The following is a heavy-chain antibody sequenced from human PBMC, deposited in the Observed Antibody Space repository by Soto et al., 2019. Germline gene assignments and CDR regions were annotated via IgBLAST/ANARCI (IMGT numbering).Heavy chain of an antibody. D-gene: IGHD5-18*01. CDR3: AQYVYSYGY. J-gene: IGHJ4*02. V-gene: IGHV1-69*02. Sequence: QVQLVQSGAEVKKPGSSVMVSCKASGGTFSSGTISWVRQAPGQGLEWMGRIIPILGIANYAQNFQVRVTITADKSTSTAYMTLSSLGSEDTAVYYCAQYVYSYGYCGRGTMVTVST. CDR2: IIPILGIA. CDR1: GGTFSSGT.